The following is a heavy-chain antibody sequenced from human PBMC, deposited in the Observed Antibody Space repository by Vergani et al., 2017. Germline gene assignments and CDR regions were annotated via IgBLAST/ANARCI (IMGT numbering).Heavy chain of an antibody. CDR2: ISYDGSNK. CDR1: GFTFSSYG. J-gene: IGHJ4*02. V-gene: IGHV3-30*18. Sequence: QVQLVESGGGVVQPGRSLRLSCAASGFTFSSYGMHWVRQAPGKGLEWVAVISYDGSNKYYADSVKGRFTISRDNSKNTLYLQMNSLRAEDTAVYYCAKSDGGSSPVGFDYWGQGILVTVSS. D-gene: IGHD1-26*01. CDR3: AKSDGGSSPVGFDY.